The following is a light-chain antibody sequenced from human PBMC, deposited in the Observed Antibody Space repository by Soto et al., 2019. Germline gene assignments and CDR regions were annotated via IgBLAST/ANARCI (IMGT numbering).Light chain of an antibody. CDR3: WSYTGSYTLGV. Sequence: QSALTQPRSVSGSPGQSVTISCTGTSIAVGAYKYVSWYQQHPGKAPKLMIYDVTKRPSGVPDRFSGSKSGDTASLTISGLQAEDEADYYCWSYTGSYTLGVFGTGTKVTVL. V-gene: IGLV2-11*01. J-gene: IGLJ1*01. CDR1: SIAVGAYKY. CDR2: DVT.